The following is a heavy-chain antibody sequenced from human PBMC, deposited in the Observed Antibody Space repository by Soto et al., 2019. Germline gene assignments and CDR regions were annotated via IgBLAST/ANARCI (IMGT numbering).Heavy chain of an antibody. CDR2: IYYSGST. Sequence: SETLSLTCTVSGGSISSYYWSWIRQPPGKGLEWIGYIYYSGSTNYNPSLKSRVTISVDTSKNQFSLKLSSVTAADTAVYYCARSVFRYSNDYYYMDVWGKGTTVTVSS. D-gene: IGHD4-4*01. J-gene: IGHJ6*03. CDR1: GGSISSYY. V-gene: IGHV4-59*08. CDR3: ARSVFRYSNDYYYMDV.